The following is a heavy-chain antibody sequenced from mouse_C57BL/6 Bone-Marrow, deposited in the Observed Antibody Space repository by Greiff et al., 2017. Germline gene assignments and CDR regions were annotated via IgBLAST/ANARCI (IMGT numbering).Heavy chain of an antibody. D-gene: IGHD1-1*01. J-gene: IGHJ3*01. Sequence: QVQLQQPGAELARPGASVKLSCKASGYTFTSYGISWVKQRTGQGLEWIGEIYPRSGNTYYNEKFKGKATLTADKSSSTAYMELRSLTSEDSAVYFCARGGSFYYGSGAYWGQGTLVTVSA. V-gene: IGHV1-81*01. CDR3: ARGGSFYYGSGAY. CDR1: GYTFTSYG. CDR2: IYPRSGNT.